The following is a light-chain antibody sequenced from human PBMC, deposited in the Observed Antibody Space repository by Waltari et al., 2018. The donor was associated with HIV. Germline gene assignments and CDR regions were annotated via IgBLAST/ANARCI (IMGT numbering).Light chain of an antibody. Sequence: DIQMTQSPSTLSASVGDRVPITCRASQNIDNWLGWYQQKPGNAPKLLISKASDLESGVPSRISGSGFGTEFTLTISSLQPDDFATYYCQQYTIYSYTFGQGTKLEI. CDR1: QNIDNW. CDR3: QQYTIYSYT. J-gene: IGKJ2*01. CDR2: KAS. V-gene: IGKV1-5*03.